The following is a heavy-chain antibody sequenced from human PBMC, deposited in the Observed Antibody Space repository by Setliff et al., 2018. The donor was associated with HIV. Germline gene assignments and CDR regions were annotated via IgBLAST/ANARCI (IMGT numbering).Heavy chain of an antibody. CDR3: ARMGVGGNWFDP. CDR1: GGTFRSSA. V-gene: IGHV1-69*13. Sequence: GASVKVSCKASGGTFRSSAISWVRQAPGQGLEWMGGIIPTFGRTNYAQKFQGRVTITADESTSTAYMELSSLRSEDTAVYYCARMGVGGNWFDPWGQGTLVTVSS. J-gene: IGHJ5*02. CDR2: IIPTFGRT. D-gene: IGHD3-16*01.